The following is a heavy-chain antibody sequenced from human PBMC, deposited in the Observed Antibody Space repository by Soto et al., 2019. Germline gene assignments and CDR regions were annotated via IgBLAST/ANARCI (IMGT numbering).Heavy chain of an antibody. CDR1: GDSVSSNTAS. V-gene: IGHV6-1*01. CDR3: AKGDNLGPKTGYAFDP. Sequence: QTLSLTCAISGDSVSSNTASWNWIRQSPSRGLEWLGRTYFRSKWHNDYAVSVKSRIIINPDTSNNQFSLQLNSVTPEDTAVYFCAKGDNLGPKTGYAFDPWGQGTLVTVSS. CDR2: TYFRSKWHN. D-gene: IGHD5-12*01. J-gene: IGHJ5*02.